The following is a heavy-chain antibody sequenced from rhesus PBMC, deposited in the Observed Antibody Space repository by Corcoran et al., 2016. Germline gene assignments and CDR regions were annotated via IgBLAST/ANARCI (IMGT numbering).Heavy chain of an antibody. D-gene: IGHD6-13*01. Sequence: EVQLVESGGGLVQPGGSLRLSCTGSGFTFGSYYMYWVRQAPGKGLEWVSAIKAGGGSTWYTDSVKGRFTISKENAKNTLYFQMNSLRAEDTAVYYCASLQLALDYWGQGVLVTVSS. V-gene: IGHV3-8*01. CDR3: ASLQLALDY. J-gene: IGHJ4*01. CDR2: IKAGGGST. CDR1: GFTFGSYY.